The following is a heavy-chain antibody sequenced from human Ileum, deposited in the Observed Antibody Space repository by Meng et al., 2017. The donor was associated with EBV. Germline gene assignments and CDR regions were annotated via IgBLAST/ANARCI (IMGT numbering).Heavy chain of an antibody. J-gene: IGHJ4*02. CDR3: ARSSPIVRGLDY. Sequence: QVQLQESGPGLVKPSGTLSLTCAVSGDSVSGSDWWSWVRQPPGKGLEWIGEVYHDGATNYHPSLKSRVTISLDKSKNEVNLHLNSLTAADTAVYCCARSSPIVRGLDYWGQGTLVTVSS. CDR2: VYHDGAT. CDR1: GDSVSGSDW. V-gene: IGHV4-4*01. D-gene: IGHD3-10*01.